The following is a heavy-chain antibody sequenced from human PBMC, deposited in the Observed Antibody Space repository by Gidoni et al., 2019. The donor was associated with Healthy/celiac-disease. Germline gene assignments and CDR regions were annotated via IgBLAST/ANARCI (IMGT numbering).Heavy chain of an antibody. CDR2: ISDSGGNT. CDR1: GFTFRSYA. J-gene: IGHJ5*02. Sequence: EVQLLESGGGLVQPGGSLRLSRSASGFTFRSYAMSWVRQAPGKGLEWVSAISDSGGNTNYADSVKDRFTISRDNSKNTLYLQMDSLRAEDTAVFYCAKAADYDFWSGYSSPFDPWGQGTLVTVTS. CDR3: AKAADYDFWSGYSSPFDP. V-gene: IGHV3-23*01. D-gene: IGHD3-3*01.